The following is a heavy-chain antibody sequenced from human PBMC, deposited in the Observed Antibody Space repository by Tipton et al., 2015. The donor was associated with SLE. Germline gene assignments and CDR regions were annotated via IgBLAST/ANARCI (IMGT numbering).Heavy chain of an antibody. Sequence: TLSLTCTVSGGSISSGGYYWSWIRQHPGKGLEWIGYIYYSGSTNYNPSLKSRVTISVDTSKNQFSLKLSSVTAADTAVYYCARSDTAMVPFDYWGQGTLVTVSS. CDR2: IYYSGST. CDR3: ARSDTAMVPFDY. CDR1: GGSISSGGYY. J-gene: IGHJ4*02. D-gene: IGHD5-18*01. V-gene: IGHV4-61*08.